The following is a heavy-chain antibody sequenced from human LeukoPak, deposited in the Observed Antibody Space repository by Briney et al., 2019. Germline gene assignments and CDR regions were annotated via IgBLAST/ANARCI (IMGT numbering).Heavy chain of an antibody. CDR3: ARAPPIYHYYYGMDV. CDR1: GGSISNYY. V-gene: IGHV4-59*01. Sequence: SQTLSLTCTASGGSISNYYLNWIRQPPEKRLEWIGYIYYSGSTNYNPALKSRVTISGDTSKNEFSLKLTSVTAADTAVYYCARAPPIYHYYYGMDVWGQGTTVTVSS. J-gene: IGHJ6*02. CDR2: IYYSGST.